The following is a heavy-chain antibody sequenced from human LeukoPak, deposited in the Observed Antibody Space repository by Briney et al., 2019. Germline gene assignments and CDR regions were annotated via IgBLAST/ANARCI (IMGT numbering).Heavy chain of an antibody. CDR2: IYFSGSS. Sequence: PSETLSLTCAVSGGSISRNYWNWIRQPAGKGLEWIGRIYFSGSSKYSPSLKSRVTMSVDTSQNQFSLKLSSVTAADAAIYYCARDRGYSDYGDVFDIWGQGTTVIVSS. J-gene: IGHJ3*02. D-gene: IGHD4-11*01. V-gene: IGHV4-4*07. CDR3: ARDRGYSDYGDVFDI. CDR1: GGSISRNY.